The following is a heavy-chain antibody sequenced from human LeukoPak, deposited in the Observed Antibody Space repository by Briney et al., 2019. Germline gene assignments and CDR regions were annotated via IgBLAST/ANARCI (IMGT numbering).Heavy chain of an antibody. D-gene: IGHD6-13*01. V-gene: IGHV3-23*01. CDR2: ISGGSEFI. CDR1: GFTLSHSA. Sequence: GGSLRLSCVASGFTLSHSAMSWVRQAPGKGLEWVSAISGGSEFIYYADSVKGRFTISRDNSKNTLYLQMNSLRAEDTALYYCARDREDSSWYFDYWGQGTLVTVSS. J-gene: IGHJ4*02. CDR3: ARDREDSSWYFDY.